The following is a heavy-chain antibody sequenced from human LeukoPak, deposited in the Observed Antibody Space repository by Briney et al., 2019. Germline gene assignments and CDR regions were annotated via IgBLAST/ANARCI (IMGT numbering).Heavy chain of an antibody. D-gene: IGHD5-18*01. V-gene: IGHV5-51*01. CDR3: ARHPGYSYGSYYYYGMDV. J-gene: IGHJ6*02. CDR2: ICPGDSDT. Sequence: GESLQISCKGSGYSFTSYWIGWVRQMPGKGLEWMGIICPGDSDTRYSPSFQGQVTISADKSISTAYLQWSSLKASHTAMYYCARHPGYSYGSYYYYGMDVWGQGTTVTVSS. CDR1: GYSFTSYW.